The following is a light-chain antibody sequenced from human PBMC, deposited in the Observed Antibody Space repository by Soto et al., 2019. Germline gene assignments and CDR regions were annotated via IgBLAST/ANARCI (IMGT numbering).Light chain of an antibody. CDR2: ATS. J-gene: IGKJ1*01. V-gene: IGKV1-6*01. Sequence: AIQMTQSPSSLSASVGARVTITCRASQNIRTELGWYQQTPGKAPKLLIYATSSLQGGVPSRFSGSVSGTDFTLTISGLHPEDFATYFCLQDYSYPRTFGQGTKVEIK. CDR3: LQDYSYPRT. CDR1: QNIRTE.